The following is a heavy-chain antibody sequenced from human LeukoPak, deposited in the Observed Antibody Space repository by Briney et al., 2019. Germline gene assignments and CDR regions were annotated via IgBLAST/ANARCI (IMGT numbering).Heavy chain of an antibody. CDR1: GFTFDDYA. J-gene: IGHJ4*02. Sequence: GRSLRLSCAASGFTFDDYAMHWVRQAPGKGLEWVSGISWSGGSIVYADSVKGRFTISRDNAKNSLYLQMNSLRAEDTAVYYCAKDRMREGVAAAGIFDYWGQGTLVTVSS. CDR3: AKDRMREGVAAAGIFDY. CDR2: ISWSGGSI. D-gene: IGHD6-13*01. V-gene: IGHV3-9*01.